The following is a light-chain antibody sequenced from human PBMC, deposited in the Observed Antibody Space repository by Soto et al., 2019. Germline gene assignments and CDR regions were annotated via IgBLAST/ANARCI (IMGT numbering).Light chain of an antibody. CDR3: QQHYDYST. J-gene: IGKJ1*01. Sequence: DIQMIQSPSALSASVGDRVTISCRASQDISTYLDWEQQEPARAQNLLLYDASSLESGVPSSFSGSGSGTEFTLTINSLQPADIATYYCQQHYDYSTFGLGAKVNIK. CDR2: DAS. V-gene: IGKV1-5*01. CDR1: QDISTY.